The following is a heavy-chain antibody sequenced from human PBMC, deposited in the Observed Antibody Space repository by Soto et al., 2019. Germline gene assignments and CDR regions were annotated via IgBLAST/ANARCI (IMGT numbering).Heavy chain of an antibody. CDR3: ARQAHHDNWFDP. Sequence: SEPLSLTCPVSGGSLSSSGYYWGWIRQPPGKGLEYIGSIYYSGSTYYNPSLTSRVTISVDTSKNYFSLKLRSVTAADTAVYYCARQAHHDNWFDPWGQGTLVTVSS. CDR1: GGSLSSSGYY. V-gene: IGHV4-39*01. J-gene: IGHJ5*02. CDR2: IYYSGST.